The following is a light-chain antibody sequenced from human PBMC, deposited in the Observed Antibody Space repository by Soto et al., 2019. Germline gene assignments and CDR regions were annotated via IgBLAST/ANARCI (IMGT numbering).Light chain of an antibody. J-gene: IGKJ1*01. CDR2: AAS. CDR1: QDIRND. CDR3: LQQNSYPRT. Sequence: DIQMTQSPSSLSASVGDRVTITCRASQDIRNDLGWYQHKPGKAPKRLIYAASSLQSGVPSRFSGGGSGTEFTLTISSLQPEDFATYYCLQQNSYPRTFGQGTNVEIK. V-gene: IGKV1-17*01.